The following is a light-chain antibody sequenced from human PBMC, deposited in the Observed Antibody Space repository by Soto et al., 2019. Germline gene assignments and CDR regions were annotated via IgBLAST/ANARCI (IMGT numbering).Light chain of an antibody. J-gene: IGLJ3*02. V-gene: IGLV2-23*01. CDR2: EGT. CDR1: SSDVGAYNL. Sequence: QPVLTQPASVSGSPGQSITVSCTGTSSDVGAYNLVSWYQQYPGKAPRLIIYEGTKRPSGISHRFSGSKSDNTASLTISGLRAEDEAHYHCCSYAGSRTFVFGGGTKLTVL. CDR3: CSYAGSRTFV.